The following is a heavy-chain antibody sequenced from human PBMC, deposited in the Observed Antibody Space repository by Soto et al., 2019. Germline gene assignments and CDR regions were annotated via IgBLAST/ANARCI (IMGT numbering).Heavy chain of an antibody. CDR2: ISGSGGST. D-gene: IGHD2-15*01. V-gene: IGHV3-23*01. Sequence: EVQLLESGGGLVQPGGSLRLSSAASGFTFSSYAMSWVRQAPGKGLEWVSAISGSGGSTYYADSVKGRFTISRDNSKNTLYLQMNSLRAEDTAVYYCAKDLADCSGGSCYPIDYYYGMDVWGQGTTVTVSS. J-gene: IGHJ6*02. CDR3: AKDLADCSGGSCYPIDYYYGMDV. CDR1: GFTFSSYA.